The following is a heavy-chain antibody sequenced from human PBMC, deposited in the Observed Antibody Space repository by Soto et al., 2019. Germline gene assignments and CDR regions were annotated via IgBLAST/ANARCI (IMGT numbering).Heavy chain of an antibody. CDR1: GGTFSSYA. V-gene: IGHV1-69*13. Sequence: VKVSCKASGGTFSSYAISWVRQAPGQGLEWMGGIIPIFGTANYAQKFQGRVTITADESTSTAYMELSSLRSEDTAVYYCACDSSGYYSATDYWGQGTLVTVSS. D-gene: IGHD3-22*01. J-gene: IGHJ4*02. CDR2: IIPIFGTA. CDR3: ACDSSGYYSATDY.